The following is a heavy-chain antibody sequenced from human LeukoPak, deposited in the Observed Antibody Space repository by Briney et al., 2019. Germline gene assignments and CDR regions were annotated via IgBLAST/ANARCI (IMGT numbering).Heavy chain of an antibody. V-gene: IGHV4-34*01. CDR1: GVSFSGYY. J-gene: IGHJ4*02. D-gene: IGHD5-18*01. CDR3: ARANVDTAMVTRASYDY. CDR2: INHSGST. Sequence: SETLSLTCAVYGVSFSGYYWSWIRQPPGKGLEWIGEINHSGSTNYNPSLKSRVTISVDTSKNQFSLKLSSVTAADTAVYYCARANVDTAMVTRASYDYWGQGTLVTVSS.